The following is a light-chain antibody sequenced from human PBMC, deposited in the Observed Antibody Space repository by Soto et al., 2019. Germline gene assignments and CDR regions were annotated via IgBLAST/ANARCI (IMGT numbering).Light chain of an antibody. CDR1: PSVTNF. CDR2: GAF. J-gene: IGKJ5*01. CDR3: QQRNIWPPVT. Sequence: EIVLTQSPATLSLSPGERATLSCRASPSVTNFLAWYQQKPGQAPRLLIYGAFNRATGIPARFSGSVSGTDFTLTISILVPEDSAIYYCQQRNIWPPVTFGQGTRLEIK. V-gene: IGKV3-11*01.